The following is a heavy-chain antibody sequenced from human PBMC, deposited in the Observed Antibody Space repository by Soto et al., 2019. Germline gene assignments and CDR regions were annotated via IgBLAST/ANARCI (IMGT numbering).Heavy chain of an antibody. V-gene: IGHV4-61*08. CDR3: ARRYGYSFDY. CDR2: IYYSGST. J-gene: IGHJ4*02. Sequence: SGTLSLTCTVSGGSISSGDYYWSWIRQPPGKGLEWIGYIYYSGSTNYNPSLKSRVSISVDTSKNQLSLKLSSVTAADTAVYYCARRYGYSFDYWGQGTLVTVSS. D-gene: IGHD5-18*01. CDR1: GGSISSGDYY.